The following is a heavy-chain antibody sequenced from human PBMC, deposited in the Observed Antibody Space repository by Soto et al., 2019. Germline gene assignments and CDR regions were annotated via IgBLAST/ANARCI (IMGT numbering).Heavy chain of an antibody. Sequence: SETLSLTCTVSGGSISSYYWSWIRQPPGKGLEWIGYIYYSGSTNYNPSLKSRVTISVDTSKNQFSLKLSSVTAADTAMYYCARFDFWSGYDYWGQGTLVTVSS. D-gene: IGHD3-3*01. CDR1: GGSISSYY. CDR2: IYYSGST. CDR3: ARFDFWSGYDY. J-gene: IGHJ4*02. V-gene: IGHV4-59*01.